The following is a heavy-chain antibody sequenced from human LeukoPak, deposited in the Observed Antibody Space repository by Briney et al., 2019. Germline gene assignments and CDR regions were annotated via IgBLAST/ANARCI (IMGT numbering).Heavy chain of an antibody. D-gene: IGHD3-10*01. J-gene: IGHJ4*02. CDR3: ARDRNTYYYGSGSYYSFDY. Sequence: SVKVSCKASGGTFSSYAISWVRQAPGQGLEWMGGIIPIFGTANYAQKFQGRVTITADESTSTAYMELSSLRSEDTAGYYCARDRNTYYYGSGSYYSFDYWGQGTLVTVSS. CDR1: GGTFSSYA. CDR2: IIPIFGTA. V-gene: IGHV1-69*01.